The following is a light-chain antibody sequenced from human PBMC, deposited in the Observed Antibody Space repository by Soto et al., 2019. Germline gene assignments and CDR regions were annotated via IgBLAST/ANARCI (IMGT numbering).Light chain of an antibody. CDR1: SSDVGSYNL. Sequence: QSVLTQPPSVSGSPGQSVTISCTGTSSDVGSYNLVSWYQQPPGTAPKLMIYEVTNRPSGLPNRFSASKSGNTASLTLSGLQAEDEADYYCTSYTSSRPWVFGGGTKLTVL. CDR2: EVT. CDR3: TSYTSSRPWV. J-gene: IGLJ3*02. V-gene: IGLV2-18*02.